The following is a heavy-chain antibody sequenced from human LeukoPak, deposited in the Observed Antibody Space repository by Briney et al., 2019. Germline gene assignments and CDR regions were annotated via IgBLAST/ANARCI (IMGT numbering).Heavy chain of an antibody. V-gene: IGHV3-48*03. CDR1: GFTFSSYE. CDR3: ARALRLDYDILTGYPFDY. D-gene: IGHD3-9*01. CDR2: ISSSGSTI. Sequence: GGSLRLSCAASGFTFSSYEMNWVRQAPGKGLEWASYISSSGSTIYYADSVKGRFTISRDNAKNSLYLQMNSLRAEDTAVYYCARALRLDYDILTGYPFDYWGQGTLVTVSS. J-gene: IGHJ4*02.